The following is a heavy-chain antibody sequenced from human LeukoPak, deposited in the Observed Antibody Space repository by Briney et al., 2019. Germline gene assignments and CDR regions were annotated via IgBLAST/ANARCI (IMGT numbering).Heavy chain of an antibody. Sequence: GGSLRLSCAASGFTFSSYSMNWVRQAPGKGLEWVSSISSSSTDIYYADSVKGRFTISRDNAKNSLYLQMNSLRAEDTAVYYCARPYYGSGSYYNELIWFDPWGQGTLVTVSS. D-gene: IGHD3-10*01. CDR1: GFTFSSYS. CDR3: ARPYYGSGSYYNELIWFDP. V-gene: IGHV3-21*01. CDR2: ISSSSTDI. J-gene: IGHJ5*02.